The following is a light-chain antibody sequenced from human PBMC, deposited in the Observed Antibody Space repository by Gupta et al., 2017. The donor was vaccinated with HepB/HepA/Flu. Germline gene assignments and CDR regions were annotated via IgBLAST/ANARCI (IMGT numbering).Light chain of an antibody. CDR2: RNN. CDR3: AAWDTSLSGHVV. V-gene: IGLV1-47*01. CDR1: SSNVENNY. J-gene: IGLJ2*01. Sequence: QSVLPQPPSASGTPGQRVSIFCSGSSSNVENNYVYWYQHPPGAAPKLLIYRNNERPSGVPDRFSGSKSGTSASLAISGLRSEDEADYYCAAWDTSLSGHVVFGGGTKLTVL.